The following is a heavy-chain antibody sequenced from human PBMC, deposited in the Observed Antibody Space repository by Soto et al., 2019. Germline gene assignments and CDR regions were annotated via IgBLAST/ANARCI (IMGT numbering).Heavy chain of an antibody. V-gene: IGHV3-23*01. CDR1: GFTFSSYA. D-gene: IGHD2-21*01. J-gene: IGHJ5*02. CDR3: ATGPVRLLQDNWFEP. CDR2: ISGSGGGT. Sequence: PGGSLRLSCAASGFTFSSYAMSWVRQAPGKGLEWVAAISGSGGGTYYADSVKGRFTISRDNSKNTLYLQMNSLRAEDTAVYYSATGPVRLLQDNWFEPWGQGTMLTVSS.